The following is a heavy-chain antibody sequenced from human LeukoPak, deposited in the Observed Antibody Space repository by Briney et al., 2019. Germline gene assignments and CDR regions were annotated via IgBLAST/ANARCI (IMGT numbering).Heavy chain of an antibody. Sequence: PGGSLRLSCAASGFTFSSYWMSWVRQAPGKGLEWVSAISGSAGSTYYADSVKGRFTISRDNPKNTLHLQMSSLRAEDTAVYYCAKGYGMDVWGQGTTVTVSS. V-gene: IGHV3-23*01. CDR2: ISGSAGST. J-gene: IGHJ6*02. CDR3: AKGYGMDV. CDR1: GFTFSSYW.